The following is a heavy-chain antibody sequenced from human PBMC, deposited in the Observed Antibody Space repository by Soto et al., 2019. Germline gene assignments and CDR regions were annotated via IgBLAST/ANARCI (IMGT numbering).Heavy chain of an antibody. V-gene: IGHV1-46*03. CDR1: GYTFTSYY. CDR2: INPSGGST. CDR3: ASSCAQCDYFDY. Sequence: QVQLVQSGAEVKKPGASVKVSCKASGYTFTSYYMHWVRQAPGQGLEWMAIINPSGGSTSYAQKFQGRVTMTRDTSTSTVYMELSSLRSEDTAVYYCASSCAQCDYFDYWGQGTLVTVSS. J-gene: IGHJ4*02.